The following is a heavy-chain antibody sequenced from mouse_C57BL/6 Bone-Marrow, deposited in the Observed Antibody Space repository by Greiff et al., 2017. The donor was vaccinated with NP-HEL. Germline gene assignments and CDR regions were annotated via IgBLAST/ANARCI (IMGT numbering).Heavy chain of an antibody. J-gene: IGHJ1*03. CDR3: ARYYYGSRGWYFDV. CDR1: GYTFTSYW. CDR2: IDPNSGGT. D-gene: IGHD1-1*01. V-gene: IGHV1-72*01. Sequence: QVQLQQPGADLVKPGASVKPSCKASGYTFTSYWMHWVKQRPGRGLEWIGRIDPNSGGTKFNEKFKTKATLTVAKPSSTAYMQLSSLTSEDSAVYYCARYYYGSRGWYFDVWGTGTTVTVSS.